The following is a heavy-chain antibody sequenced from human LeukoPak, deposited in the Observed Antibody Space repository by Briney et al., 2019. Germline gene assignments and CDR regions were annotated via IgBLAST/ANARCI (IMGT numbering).Heavy chain of an antibody. CDR1: GFSFSTSGMC. J-gene: IGHJ4*02. V-gene: IGHV2-70*11. CDR3: ARAYTYYYDSSGYPVFDY. CDR2: IDWDDDK. Sequence: SGPALVKPTQTLTLTCTFSGFSFSTSGMCVSWIRQPPGKALEWLARIDWDDDKYYSISLKTRLTISKDTSKNQVVLTMTNMDPVDTATYYCARAYTYYYDSSGYPVFDYWGQGTLVTVSS. D-gene: IGHD3-22*01.